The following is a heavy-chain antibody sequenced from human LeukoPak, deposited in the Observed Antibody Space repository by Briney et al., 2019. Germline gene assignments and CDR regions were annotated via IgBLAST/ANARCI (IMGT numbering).Heavy chain of an antibody. V-gene: IGHV1-18*01. Sequence: ASVKVSCKASGYTFTSYGISWVRQAPGQGLEWMGWISAYNGNTNYAQKLQGRVTMTTDTSTSTAYMELRSLRSDNTAVYYCARAHMTTVTDNFDYWGKGTLVTVSS. D-gene: IGHD4-17*01. CDR1: GYTFTSYG. J-gene: IGHJ4*02. CDR3: ARAHMTTVTDNFDY. CDR2: ISAYNGNT.